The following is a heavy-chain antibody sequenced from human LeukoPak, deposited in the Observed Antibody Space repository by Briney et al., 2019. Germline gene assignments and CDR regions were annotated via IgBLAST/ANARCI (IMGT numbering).Heavy chain of an antibody. V-gene: IGHV3-23*01. Sequence: GGSLRLSCAASGFTFSSYAMSWVRQAPGKGLEWVPAISGSGGSTYYADSVRGRFTISRDNFKNTLYLQMNSLRAEDTAVYYCAKDGEDTYYYDSSGYQTFDYWGQGTLVTVSS. CDR2: ISGSGGST. D-gene: IGHD3-22*01. J-gene: IGHJ4*02. CDR1: GFTFSSYA. CDR3: AKDGEDTYYYDSSGYQTFDY.